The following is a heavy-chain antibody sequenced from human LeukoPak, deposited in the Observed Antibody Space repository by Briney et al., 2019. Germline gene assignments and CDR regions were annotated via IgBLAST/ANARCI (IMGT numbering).Heavy chain of an antibody. D-gene: IGHD2-21*02. CDR3: ARETGGDEGGYFDS. CDR2: IYYSGSI. CDR1: GGSISSYY. J-gene: IGHJ4*02. Sequence: PSEILSLTCTVSGGSISSYYWSWIRQPPGKGLEWIGHIYYSGSIKYNPFLKSRLTISLATSKNQFSLKLTSVTAADMAVYYCARETGGDEGGYFDSWGQGTLVTVSS. V-gene: IGHV4-59*01.